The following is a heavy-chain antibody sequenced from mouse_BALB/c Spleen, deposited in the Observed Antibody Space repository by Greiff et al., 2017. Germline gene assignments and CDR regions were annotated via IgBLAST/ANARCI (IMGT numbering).Heavy chain of an antibody. CDR3: AREDFFDY. CDR2: IYPGDGDT. J-gene: IGHJ2*01. Sequence: QVQLKESGAELARPGASVKLSCKASGYTFTSYWMQWVKQRPGQGLEWIGAIYPGDGDTRYTQKFKGKATLTADKSSSTAYMQLSSLASEDSAVYYCAREDFFDYWGQGTTLTVSS. CDR1: GYTFTSYW. V-gene: IGHV1-87*01.